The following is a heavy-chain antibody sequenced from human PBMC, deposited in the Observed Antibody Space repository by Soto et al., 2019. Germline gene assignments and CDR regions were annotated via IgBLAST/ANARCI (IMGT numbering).Heavy chain of an antibody. D-gene: IGHD3-22*01. CDR3: AKDHDSSGYRGFDT. J-gene: IGHJ5*02. CDR2: ISYDGSNK. V-gene: IGHV3-30*18. Sequence: PGGSLRLSCAASVFTFSSYGMHLVRQAPGKGLEWVAVISYDGSNKYYADSVKGRFTISRDNSKNTLYLQMNSLRAEDTAVYYCAKDHDSSGYRGFDTWGQGTLVTVSS. CDR1: VFTFSSYG.